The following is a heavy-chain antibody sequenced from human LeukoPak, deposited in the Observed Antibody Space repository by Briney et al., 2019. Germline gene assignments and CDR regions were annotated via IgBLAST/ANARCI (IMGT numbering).Heavy chain of an antibody. CDR3: TTYGSGRKFDY. CDR2: IESKTDGGTT. Sequence: GGSHRLSCAASGFSFSDAWMSWVRQIPGKGLEWVGRIESKTDGGTTDYAAPVKGRFTISRDDSTNTLYLQMNSLKSEDTAVYYCTTYGSGRKFDYWGQGILVTVSS. J-gene: IGHJ4*02. V-gene: IGHV3-15*04. D-gene: IGHD3-10*01. CDR1: GFSFSDAW.